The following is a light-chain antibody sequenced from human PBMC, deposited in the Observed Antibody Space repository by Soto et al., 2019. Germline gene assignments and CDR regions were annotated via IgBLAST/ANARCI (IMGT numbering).Light chain of an antibody. J-gene: IGKJ3*01. CDR3: QQRSNWLIS. CDR2: GAS. Sequence: EVVMTQSPATVSVSPGERATLSCRASQSVSSNLAWYQQKPGQAPRLLIYGASTRATGTPARFSGSGSGTEFTLTISSLQSEDFAVYYCQQRSNWLISFGPGTKVDIK. CDR1: QSVSSN. V-gene: IGKV3-15*01.